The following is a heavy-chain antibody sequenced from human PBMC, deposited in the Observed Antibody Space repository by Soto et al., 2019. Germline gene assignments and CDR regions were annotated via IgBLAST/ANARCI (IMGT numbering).Heavy chain of an antibody. V-gene: IGHV1-69*02. Sequence: QVQLGQSGAEVKKPGSSVKVSCKASGGTFSSYTISWVRQAPGQGLEWMGRIIPILGIANYAQKFQGRVTIPADKSTSTAYMELSSLRSEDTAVYYCAAEYGGNSAWGQGTLVTVSS. D-gene: IGHD4-17*01. CDR1: GGTFSSYT. CDR3: AAEYGGNSA. J-gene: IGHJ4*02. CDR2: IIPILGIA.